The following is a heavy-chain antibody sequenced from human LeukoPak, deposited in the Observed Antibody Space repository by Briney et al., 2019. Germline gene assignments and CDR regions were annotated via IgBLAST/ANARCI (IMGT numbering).Heavy chain of an antibody. CDR1: GGSISSSSYY. CDR2: IYYSGST. J-gene: IGHJ5*02. D-gene: IGHD6-13*01. V-gene: IGHV4-39*01. Sequence: SETLSLTCTVSGGSISSSSYYWGWIRQPPGKGLEWIGSIYYSGSTYYNPSLKSRVTISVDTSKNQFSLKLSSVTAADTAVYYCARGGNSSSWYSTNWFDPWGQGTLVTVSS. CDR3: ARGGNSSSWYSTNWFDP.